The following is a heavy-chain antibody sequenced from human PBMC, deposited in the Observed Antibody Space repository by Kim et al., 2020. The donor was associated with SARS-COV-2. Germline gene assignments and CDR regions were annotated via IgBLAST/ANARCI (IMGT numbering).Heavy chain of an antibody. D-gene: IGHD6-19*01. CDR2: IYYSGST. Sequence: SETLSLTCTVSGGSISSSSYYWGWIRQPPGKGLEWIGSIYYSGSTYYNPSLKSRVTISVDTSKNQFSLKLSSVTAADTAVYYCARQGVYSSVGDYFDYWGQGTLVTVSS. CDR3: ARQGVYSSVGDYFDY. V-gene: IGHV4-39*01. J-gene: IGHJ4*02. CDR1: GGSISSSSYY.